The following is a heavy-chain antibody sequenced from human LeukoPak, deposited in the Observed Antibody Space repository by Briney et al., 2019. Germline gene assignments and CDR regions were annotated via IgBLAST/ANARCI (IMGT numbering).Heavy chain of an antibody. Sequence: GGSLRLSCAASGFTFSSSSMNWVRQAPGKGLELVSSISTSSNYIYYADSVKGRFTISRANAKNSLYLQMNSLRAEDKAVYFCARTLGYCSTASCSEEKSWGQGTLVTVSS. V-gene: IGHV3-21*01. J-gene: IGHJ5*02. CDR3: ARTLGYCSTASCSEEKS. CDR2: ISTSSNYI. D-gene: IGHD2-2*01. CDR1: GFTFSSSS.